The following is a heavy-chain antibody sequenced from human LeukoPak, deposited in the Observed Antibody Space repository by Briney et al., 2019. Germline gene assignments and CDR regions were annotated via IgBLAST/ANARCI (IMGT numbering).Heavy chain of an antibody. Sequence: SETLSLTCTVSGDSITDDYWSWIRQPPGKGLEWIGYINYSGRTTYNPSLKSPVRLSIDTSKIQLSLELASGTAADTAVYYRGRVAYGSSWFDPWGPGNLGTVSS. CDR2: INYSGRT. CDR3: GRVAYGSSWFDP. V-gene: IGHV4-59*01. D-gene: IGHD1-14*01. CDR1: GDSITDDY. J-gene: IGHJ5*02.